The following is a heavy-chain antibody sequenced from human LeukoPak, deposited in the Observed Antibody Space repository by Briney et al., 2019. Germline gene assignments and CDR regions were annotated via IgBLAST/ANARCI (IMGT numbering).Heavy chain of an antibody. J-gene: IGHJ3*02. CDR2: IYPGDSDT. Sequence: GESLKISCKGSGYSFTSYWIGWVRQMPGKGLEWMGIIYPGDSDTRYSPSFQGQVTISADKSISTAYLQWSSLKASDTAMYYCARPSYYYDSSGYRSMAFDIWGQGTMVTVSS. D-gene: IGHD3-22*01. V-gene: IGHV5-51*01. CDR1: GYSFTSYW. CDR3: ARPSYYYDSSGYRSMAFDI.